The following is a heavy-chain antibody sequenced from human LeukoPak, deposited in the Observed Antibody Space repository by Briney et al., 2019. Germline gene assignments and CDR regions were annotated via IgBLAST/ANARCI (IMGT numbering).Heavy chain of an antibody. CDR1: GFTFSSYW. CDR2: INSDGSST. D-gene: IGHD3-22*01. J-gene: IGHJ4*02. Sequence: GGSLRLSCAASGFTFSSYWMHWVRQAPGKGLVWVSRINSDGSSTSYADSVKGRFTISRDNAKNTLYLQMNSLRAEDTAVYYCARGQGSWSYYYDSSGYYYFDYWGQGTLVTVSS. V-gene: IGHV3-74*01. CDR3: ARGQGSWSYYYDSSGYYYFDY.